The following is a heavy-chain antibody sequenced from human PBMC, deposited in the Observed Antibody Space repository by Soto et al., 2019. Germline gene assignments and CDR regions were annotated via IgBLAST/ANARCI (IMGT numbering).Heavy chain of an antibody. D-gene: IGHD6-13*01. J-gene: IGHJ4*02. CDR3: ARAVAAAGTFDY. CDR1: GYTFTGYY. V-gene: IGHV1-2*04. CDR2: INPNSGGT. Sequence: QVQLVQSGAEVKKPGASVKVSCKASGYTFTGYYMHWVRQAPGQGLEWMGWINPNSGGTNYAQKFQGWVTMTRDTSSSTAYMELSRLRSDDTAVYYWARAVAAAGTFDYWGQGTLVTVSS.